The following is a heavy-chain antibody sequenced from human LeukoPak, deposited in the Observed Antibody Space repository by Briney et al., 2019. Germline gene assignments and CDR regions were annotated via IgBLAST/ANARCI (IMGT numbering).Heavy chain of an antibody. CDR1: GGSISSYY. CDR2: IYTSGST. J-gene: IGHJ6*03. Sequence: SETLSLTCTVSGGSISSYYWSWIRQPAGKGLEWIGRIYTSGSTNYNPSLKSRVTMSVDTSKNQFSLKLSSVTAADTAVYYCAREIPYYYYYYMDVWGKGTTVTVSS. V-gene: IGHV4-4*07. CDR3: AREIPYYYYYYMDV.